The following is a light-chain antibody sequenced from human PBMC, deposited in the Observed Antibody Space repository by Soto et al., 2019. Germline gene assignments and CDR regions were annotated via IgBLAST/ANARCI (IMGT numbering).Light chain of an antibody. V-gene: IGKV3-15*01. Sequence: EIVLTHSPATLSLSPGERATLSCRASQNISSYLAWYQQKPGQAPRLLIYGASTRATGIPARFSGSGSGTEFTLTISSLQSEDFAVYYCQQYNNWPPITFGQGTRLEIK. CDR1: QNISSY. CDR3: QQYNNWPPIT. J-gene: IGKJ5*01. CDR2: GAS.